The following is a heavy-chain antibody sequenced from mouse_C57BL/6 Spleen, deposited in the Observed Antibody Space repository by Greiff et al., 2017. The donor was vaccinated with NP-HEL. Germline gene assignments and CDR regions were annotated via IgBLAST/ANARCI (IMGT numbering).Heavy chain of an antibody. CDR3: TRDHYGSSYFDY. Sequence: EVQRVESGEGLVKPGGSLKLSCAASGFTFSSYAMSWVRQTPEKRLEWVAYISSGGDYIYYADTVKGRFTISRDNARNTLYLQMSSLKSEDTAMYYCTRDHYGSSYFDYWGQGTTLTVSS. D-gene: IGHD1-1*01. J-gene: IGHJ2*01. CDR2: ISSGGDYI. CDR1: GFTFSSYA. V-gene: IGHV5-9-1*02.